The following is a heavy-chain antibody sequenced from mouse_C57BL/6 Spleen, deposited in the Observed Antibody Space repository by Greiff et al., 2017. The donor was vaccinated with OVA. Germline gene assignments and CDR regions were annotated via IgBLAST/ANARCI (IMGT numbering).Heavy chain of an antibody. CDR2: ISYDGSN. CDR3: ARVYDGYYEY. D-gene: IGHD2-3*01. CDR1: GYSITSGYY. J-gene: IGHJ2*01. Sequence: EVQRVESGPGLVKPSQSLSLTCSVTGYSITSGYYWNWIRQFPGNKLEWMGYISYDGSNNYNPSLKNRISITRDTSKNQFFLKLNSVTTEDTATYYCARVYDGYYEYWGQGTTLTVSS. V-gene: IGHV3-6*01.